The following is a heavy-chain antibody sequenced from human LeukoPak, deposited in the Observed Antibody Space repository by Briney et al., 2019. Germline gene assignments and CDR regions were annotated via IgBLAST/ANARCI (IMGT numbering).Heavy chain of an antibody. Sequence: SVKVSCKASGGTFSSYAISWVRQAPGQGLEWMGGIIPIFGTANYAQKFQGRVTITADESTSTAYMELSSLRSEDTAVYYCARRRDQSGMTGGSPEYWGQGTLVTVSS. CDR1: GGTFSSYA. J-gene: IGHJ4*02. V-gene: IGHV1-69*13. D-gene: IGHD1-1*01. CDR2: IIPIFGTA. CDR3: ARRRDQSGMTGGSPEY.